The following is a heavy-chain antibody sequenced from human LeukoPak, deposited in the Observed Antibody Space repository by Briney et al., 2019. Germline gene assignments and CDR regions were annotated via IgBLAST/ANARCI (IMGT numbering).Heavy chain of an antibody. V-gene: IGHV4-34*01. CDR2: INHSGST. CDR3: ARGRLNSGYSYGYLRP. CDR1: GGSFRGYY. Sequence: SETLSLTCAVYGGSFRGYYWSWIRQPPGKGLEWIGEINHSGSTNYNPSLKSRVTISVDTSKNQFSLKLSSVTAADTAVYYCARGRLNSGYSYGYLRPWGQGTLVTVSS. J-gene: IGHJ5*02. D-gene: IGHD5-18*01.